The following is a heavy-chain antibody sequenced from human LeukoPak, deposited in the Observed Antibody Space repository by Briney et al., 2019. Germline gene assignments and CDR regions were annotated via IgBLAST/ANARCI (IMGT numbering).Heavy chain of an antibody. J-gene: IGHJ4*02. Sequence: GGSLRLSCAASGFTFSNTWMHWVRQAPGKGLGWVSRIHSDGISTTYADSVKGRFTISRDNAKNTLYLQMNSLRAEDTAVYYCARDRYYVPDYWGQGTLVTVSS. D-gene: IGHD3-10*02. CDR1: GFTFSNTW. CDR2: IHSDGIST. CDR3: ARDRYYVPDY. V-gene: IGHV3-74*03.